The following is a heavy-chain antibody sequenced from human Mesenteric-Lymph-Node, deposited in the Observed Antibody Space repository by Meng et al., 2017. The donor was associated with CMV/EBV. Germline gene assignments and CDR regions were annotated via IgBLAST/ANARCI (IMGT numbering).Heavy chain of an antibody. Sequence: GESLKISCAASGFTFSSYWMSWVRQAPGKGLEWVANIKQDGSEKYYVDSVKGRFTISRDNAKNSLYLQMNSLRAEDTAVYYCAKDKYGSGTNWFDPWGQGTLVTVSS. CDR2: IKQDGSEK. CDR1: GFTFSSYW. D-gene: IGHD3-10*01. J-gene: IGHJ5*02. CDR3: AKDKYGSGTNWFDP. V-gene: IGHV3-7*03.